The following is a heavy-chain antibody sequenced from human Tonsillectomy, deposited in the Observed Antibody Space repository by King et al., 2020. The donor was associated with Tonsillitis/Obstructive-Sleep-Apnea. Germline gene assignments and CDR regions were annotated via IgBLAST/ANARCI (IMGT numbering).Heavy chain of an antibody. CDR2: IKQDGSEK. CDR3: ARYNWNDGLYYFYYLDV. Sequence: EVKLVESGGGLVQPGGSLRLSCVASGFTFRSYWMSWVRQAPGKGLEWVANIKQDGSEKNYVDSVKGRFTISRDNAKNSLFLQMNSLRVEDTAVYYCARYNWNDGLYYFYYLDVWGKGTTVTVSS. CDR1: GFTFRSYW. D-gene: IGHD1-1*01. V-gene: IGHV3-7*04. J-gene: IGHJ6*03.